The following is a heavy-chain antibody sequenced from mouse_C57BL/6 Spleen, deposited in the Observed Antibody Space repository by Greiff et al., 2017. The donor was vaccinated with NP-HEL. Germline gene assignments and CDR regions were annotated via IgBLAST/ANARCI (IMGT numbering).Heavy chain of an antibody. V-gene: IGHV1-54*01. CDR1: GYAFTNYL. Sequence: QVQLQQSGAELVRPGTSVKVSCKASGYAFTNYLIEWVKQRPGQGLEWIGVIYPGSGGTNYNEKFKGKATLTADKSSSTAYMQLSSLTSEDSAVYFCARGELYDYENDYWGQGTTLTVSS. D-gene: IGHD2-4*01. CDR2: IYPGSGGT. CDR3: ARGELYDYENDY. J-gene: IGHJ2*01.